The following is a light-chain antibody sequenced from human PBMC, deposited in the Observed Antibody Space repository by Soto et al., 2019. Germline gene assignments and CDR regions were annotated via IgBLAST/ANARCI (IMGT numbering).Light chain of an antibody. CDR2: GAS. V-gene: IGKV3-20*01. CDR3: QQYSNWPPT. CDR1: QSVSSSY. J-gene: IGKJ5*01. Sequence: EIVLTQSPGTLSLSPGERATLSCRASQSVSSSYLAWYQQKPGQAPRLLIYGASNRATDTPARFSGSGSGTDFTLTISSLEPEDFAVYYCQQYSNWPPTFGQGTRLEIK.